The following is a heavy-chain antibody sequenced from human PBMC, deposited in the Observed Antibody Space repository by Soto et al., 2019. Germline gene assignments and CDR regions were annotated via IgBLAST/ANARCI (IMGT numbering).Heavy chain of an antibody. CDR2: IGWDDDK. CDR1: GFSLSTRGMR. D-gene: IGHD6-19*01. V-gene: IGHV2-70*04. J-gene: IGHJ4*02. CDR3: TRTSIAVEFDY. Sequence: GSGPTLVNPTHTLTLTCTFSGFSLSTRGMRVSWVRQPPGKALEWLARIGWDDDKFYSTSLKTRLTISKDTSKNQVVLTMTNMDPVDTATYYCTRTSIAVEFDYWGQGTLVTVSS.